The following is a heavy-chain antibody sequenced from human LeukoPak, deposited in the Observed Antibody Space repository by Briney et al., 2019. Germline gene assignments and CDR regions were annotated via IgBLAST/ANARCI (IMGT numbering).Heavy chain of an antibody. CDR1: GGSISSGDYY. Sequence: SQTLSLTCTVSGGSISSGDYYWSWIRQPPGKGLEWIGYIYYSGSTYYNPSLKSRVTISVDTSKNQFSLKLSSVTAADTAVYYCARTPRYYDILTGYLRGIFDYWGQGTLVTVSS. D-gene: IGHD3-9*01. J-gene: IGHJ4*02. CDR2: IYYSGST. CDR3: ARTPRYYDILTGYLRGIFDY. V-gene: IGHV4-30-4*08.